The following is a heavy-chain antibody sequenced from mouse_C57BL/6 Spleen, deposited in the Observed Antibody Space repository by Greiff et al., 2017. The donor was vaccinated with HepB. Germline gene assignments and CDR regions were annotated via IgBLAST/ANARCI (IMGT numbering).Heavy chain of an antibody. J-gene: IGHJ4*01. CDR1: GYTFTDYE. CDR3: TTLRSGYAMDY. CDR2: IDPETGGT. V-gene: IGHV1-15*01. Sequence: QVQLQQSGAELVRPGASVTLSCKASGYTFTDYEMHWVKQTPVHGLEWIGAIDPETGGTAYNQKFKGKAILTADKSSSTAYMELRSLTSEDSAVYYCTTLRSGYAMDYWGQGTSVTVSS. D-gene: IGHD1-1*01.